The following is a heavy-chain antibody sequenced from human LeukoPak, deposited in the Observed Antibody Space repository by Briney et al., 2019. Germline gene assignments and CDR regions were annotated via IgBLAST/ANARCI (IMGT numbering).Heavy chain of an antibody. V-gene: IGHV3-30*02. D-gene: IGHD4-23*01. Sequence: PGGSLRLSCAASGFTFSSYGMHWVRQAPGKGLEWVAFIRYDGSNKYYADSVKGRFTISRDNAKNSLYLQMNSLRAEDTAVYYCSGNRDGDWGQGTLVTVSS. CDR3: SGNRDGD. CDR1: GFTFSSYG. CDR2: IRYDGSNK. J-gene: IGHJ4*02.